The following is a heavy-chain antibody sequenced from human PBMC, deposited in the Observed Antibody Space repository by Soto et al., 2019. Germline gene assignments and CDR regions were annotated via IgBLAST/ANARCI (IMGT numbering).Heavy chain of an antibody. CDR2: IYSGGST. Sequence: GGSLRLSCAASGFTVSSNYMSWVRQAPGKGLEWVSVIYSGGSTYYADSVKGRFTISRDNSKNTLYLQMNSLRAEDTAVYYCAREWPWLVGGSGFDPWGQGTLVTVSS. CDR1: GFTVSSNY. V-gene: IGHV3-66*01. D-gene: IGHD3-10*01. J-gene: IGHJ5*02. CDR3: AREWPWLVGGSGFDP.